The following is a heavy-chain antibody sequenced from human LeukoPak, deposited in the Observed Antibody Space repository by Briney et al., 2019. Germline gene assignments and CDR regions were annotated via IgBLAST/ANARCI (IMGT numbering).Heavy chain of an antibody. Sequence: SETLSLTCTVSGASVSSDTYCWGWIRQPPGKGLESLATVYSTGSTYYNPSLQSRLSISVDTSRNQISLRLSSVTAADTALYFCSSRYCPTADYSFLGAFWGRGTLVTVSS. V-gene: IGHV4-39*01. CDR2: VYSTGST. J-gene: IGHJ4*01. D-gene: IGHD2-8*01. CDR3: SSRYCPTADYSFLGAF. CDR1: GASVSSDTYC.